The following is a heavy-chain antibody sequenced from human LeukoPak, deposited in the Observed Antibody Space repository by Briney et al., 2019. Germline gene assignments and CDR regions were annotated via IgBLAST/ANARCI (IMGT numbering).Heavy chain of an antibody. J-gene: IGHJ3*02. Sequence: GGSLRLSCAASGFTFTSFWMHWVRRAPGKGLVWVSRVNGGGRTTTYADSVKGRFTISRDNAKNTLYLQMNSLRAEDTAVYYCARPQHGDLYAFDIWGQGQWSPSLQ. CDR3: ARPQHGDLYAFDI. D-gene: IGHD4-17*01. V-gene: IGHV3-74*01. CDR1: GFTFTSFW. CDR2: VNGGGRTT.